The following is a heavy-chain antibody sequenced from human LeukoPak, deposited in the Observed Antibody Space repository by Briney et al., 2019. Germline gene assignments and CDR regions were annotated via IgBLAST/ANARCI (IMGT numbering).Heavy chain of an antibody. Sequence: GGSLRLSCAASGFTFSSYAMSWVRQAPGKGLEWVSSIVGSGGTTYYADSVKGRFTVSGDNSKNTLYLQMNSLRPEDTAVYYSAKGSNTWGYYFDYWGQGTLVTVSS. D-gene: IGHD6-13*01. CDR1: GFTFSSYA. V-gene: IGHV3-23*01. CDR2: IVGSGGTT. J-gene: IGHJ4*02. CDR3: AKGSNTWGYYFDY.